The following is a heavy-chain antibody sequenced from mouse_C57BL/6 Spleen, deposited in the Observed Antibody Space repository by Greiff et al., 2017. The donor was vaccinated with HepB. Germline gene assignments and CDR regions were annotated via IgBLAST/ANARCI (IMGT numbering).Heavy chain of an antibody. D-gene: IGHD4-1*01. Sequence: EVQGVESGGDLVKPGGSLKLSCAASGFTFSSYGMSWVRQTPDKRLEWVATISSGGSYTYYPDSVKGRFTISRDNAKNTLYLQMSSLKSEDTAMYYCARGNWDGAYYFDYWGQGTTLTVSS. V-gene: IGHV5-6*01. CDR2: ISSGGSYT. J-gene: IGHJ2*01. CDR3: ARGNWDGAYYFDY. CDR1: GFTFSSYG.